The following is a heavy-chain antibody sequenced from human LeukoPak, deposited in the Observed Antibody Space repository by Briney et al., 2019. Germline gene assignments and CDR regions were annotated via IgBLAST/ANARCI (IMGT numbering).Heavy chain of an antibody. CDR3: AKMPVSYSSGWSVFDY. D-gene: IGHD6-19*01. J-gene: IGHJ4*02. CDR1: GFTFSSYA. Sequence: QAGGSLRLSCAASGFTFSSYAMSWVRQAPGKGLEWVSGISGSGGSTYYADPVKGRFTISRDNSKNTLYLQMNSLRAEDTAVYYCAKMPVSYSSGWSVFDYWGQGNLVTVSS. CDR2: ISGSGGST. V-gene: IGHV3-23*01.